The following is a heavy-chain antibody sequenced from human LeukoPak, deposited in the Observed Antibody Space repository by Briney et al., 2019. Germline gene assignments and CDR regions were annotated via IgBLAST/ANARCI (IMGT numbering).Heavy chain of an antibody. Sequence: SETLSLTCTVSGGSISSGNYYCHWIRQPAGKGLEWIGRVYTSGSTNYNPSLKSRVTISVDTSKNQFSLRLSSVTAADTAVYYCARVTGYIVEDYFDYWGQGTLVTVSS. V-gene: IGHV4-61*02. D-gene: IGHD3-22*01. J-gene: IGHJ4*02. CDR1: GGSISSGNYY. CDR2: VYTSGST. CDR3: ARVTGYIVEDYFDY.